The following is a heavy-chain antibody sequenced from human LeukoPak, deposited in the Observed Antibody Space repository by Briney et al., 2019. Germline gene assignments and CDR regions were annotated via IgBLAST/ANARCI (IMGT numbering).Heavy chain of an antibody. CDR2: IKHDGGEE. CDR1: GFKFSRYW. V-gene: IGHV3-7*01. Sequence: PGGSLRLSCADSGFKFSRYWMSWVRQAPGKGLEWVANIKHDGGEEYYVDSVKGRFTISRDNTKNSLYLQMNSLRAEDTAVYYCARDLIGRYTFDYCGQGTLVTVSS. J-gene: IGHJ4*02. CDR3: ARDLIGRYTFDY. D-gene: IGHD3-10*01.